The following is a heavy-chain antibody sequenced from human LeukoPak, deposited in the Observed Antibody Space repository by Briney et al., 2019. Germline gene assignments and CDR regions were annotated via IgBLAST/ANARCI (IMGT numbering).Heavy chain of an antibody. CDR3: ARDLRGRSSSSDY. J-gene: IGHJ4*02. CDR1: VYTFTGYY. V-gene: IGHV1-2*02. D-gene: IGHD6-6*01. Sequence: ASVKVSCKASVYTFTGYYMHWVRQALGQGREWMGWINPNSGGTNYAQKFQGRVTMTRDTSISTAYMELSRLRSDDTAVYYCARDLRGRSSSSDYWGQGTLVTVSS. CDR2: INPNSGGT.